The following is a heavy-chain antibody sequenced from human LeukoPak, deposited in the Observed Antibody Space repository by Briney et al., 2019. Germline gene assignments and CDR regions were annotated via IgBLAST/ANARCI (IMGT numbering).Heavy chain of an antibody. Sequence: SETLSLTCTVSGYSISSGYYWTWIRQPPGKGLEWIGYVFYNGGTNYNPSLKSRVTISLEASKNQFSLKLSSVTAADTAVYFCARGVDYYDASGYYSLFHHWGQGTLVTVSS. CDR2: VFYNGGT. V-gene: IGHV4-61*01. CDR3: ARGVDYYDASGYYSLFHH. D-gene: IGHD3-22*01. CDR1: GYSISSGYY. J-gene: IGHJ4*02.